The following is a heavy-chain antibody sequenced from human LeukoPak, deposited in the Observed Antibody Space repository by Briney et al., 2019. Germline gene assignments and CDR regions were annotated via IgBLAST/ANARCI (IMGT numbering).Heavy chain of an antibody. D-gene: IGHD2-15*01. Sequence: GGSLRLSCAASGFTFSSYEMNWVRQAPGKGLEWVSYISSSGSTIYYADSVKGRFTISRDNAKNSLYLQINSLRAEDTALYYCARDCCNGGRDFWGQGTLVTVSS. CDR2: ISSSGSTI. J-gene: IGHJ4*02. CDR1: GFTFSSYE. CDR3: ARDCCNGGRDF. V-gene: IGHV3-48*03.